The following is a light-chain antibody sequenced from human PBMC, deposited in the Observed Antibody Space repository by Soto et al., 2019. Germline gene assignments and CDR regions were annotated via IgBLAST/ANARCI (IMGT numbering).Light chain of an antibody. J-gene: IGKJ1*01. CDR3: QVRDVWPS. Sequence: IVLTQSPVTLAVSPGESAVLSCRASQSVCTSLAWYQHKPGQAPRLFIYDASKRAPGIPARFTGSGSGAHFTLTISSLEPEDIAVYYCQVRDVWPSFGQGTKVEIK. V-gene: IGKV3-11*01. CDR1: QSVCTS. CDR2: DAS.